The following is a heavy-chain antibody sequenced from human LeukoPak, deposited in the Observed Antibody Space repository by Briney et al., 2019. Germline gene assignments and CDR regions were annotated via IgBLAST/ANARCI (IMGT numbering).Heavy chain of an antibody. J-gene: IGHJ3*02. CDR3: ARDEATTAIDAFDI. V-gene: IGHV4-61*02. Sequence: SETLSLTCTVSGGSISSGSYYWSWIRQPAGKGLEWIGRIYTSGSTNYNPSPKSRVTISVDTSKNQFSLKLSSVTAADTAVYYCARDEATTAIDAFDIWGQGTMVTVSS. CDR2: IYTSGST. D-gene: IGHD1-1*01. CDR1: GGSISSGSYY.